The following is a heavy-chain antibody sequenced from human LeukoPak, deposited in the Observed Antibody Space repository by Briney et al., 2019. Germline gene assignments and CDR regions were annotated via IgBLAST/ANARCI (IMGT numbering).Heavy chain of an antibody. V-gene: IGHV3-30*02. J-gene: IGHJ4*02. CDR2: IRYDGSNK. CDR1: GFTFSSYG. CDR3: AKGKIGSGSHRGYFDY. Sequence: GGSLRLSCAASGFTFSSYGMHWVRQAPGKGLEWVAFIRYDGSNKYYADSVKGRFTISRDNSKHTLYLQMNSLRAEDTAVYYCAKGKIGSGSHRGYFDYWGQGTLVTVSS. D-gene: IGHD3-10*01.